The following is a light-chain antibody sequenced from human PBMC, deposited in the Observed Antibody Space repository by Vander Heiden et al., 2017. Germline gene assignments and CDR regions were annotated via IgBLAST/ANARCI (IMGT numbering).Light chain of an antibody. CDR1: QSLLHSNGYNY. CDR2: LGS. Sequence: DIVMTQSPLSLPVTPGEPASISCRSSQSLLHSNGYNYLDWYLQKPGQSPPLLIYLGSNRASGVPDRFSGSGSGRNYTLKISRVEAAEVGVDYCRQALQTPWAFGQGTKVEIK. J-gene: IGKJ1*01. V-gene: IGKV2-28*01. CDR3: RQALQTPWA.